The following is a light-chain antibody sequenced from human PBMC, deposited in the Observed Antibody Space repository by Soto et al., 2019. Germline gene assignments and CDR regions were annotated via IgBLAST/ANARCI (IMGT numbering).Light chain of an antibody. J-gene: IGLJ1*01. Sequence: QSALTQPPSASGSPGQLVTISCTGTSSDVGGYNYVSWYQQHPGKAPKLMIYEVSKRPSGVPDRFSGSKSGNTASLTVSGLQAEDEADYYCSSYAGSTNLFGTGTKVTVL. CDR3: SSYAGSTNL. V-gene: IGLV2-8*01. CDR1: SSDVGGYNY. CDR2: EVS.